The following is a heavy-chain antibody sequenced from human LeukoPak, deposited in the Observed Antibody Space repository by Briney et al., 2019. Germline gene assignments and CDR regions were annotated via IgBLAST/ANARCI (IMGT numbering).Heavy chain of an antibody. CDR1: GYTFTSYG. D-gene: IGHD3-22*01. V-gene: IGHV1-18*01. CDR2: ISAYNGNT. Sequence: ASVKVSCKASGYTFTSYGISWVRQAPGQGLEWMGWISAYNGNTNYAQKLQGRVTMTTDTSTSTAYMELGSLRSDDTAVYYCARYYDSSGYYYTPFDYWGQGTLVTVSS. CDR3: ARYYDSSGYYYTPFDY. J-gene: IGHJ4*02.